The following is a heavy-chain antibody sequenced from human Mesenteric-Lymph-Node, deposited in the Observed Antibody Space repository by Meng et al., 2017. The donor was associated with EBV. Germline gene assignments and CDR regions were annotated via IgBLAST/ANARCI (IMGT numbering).Heavy chain of an antibody. CDR3: ARTSVAVLYVGLDY. J-gene: IGHJ4*02. CDR1: GGSISSSNW. Sequence: VRREVSGPGLVKPSGTLSLTCAVSGGSISSSNWWSWVRQPPGKGLEWIGEIYHTGNTNYNPSLKSRVTISVDKSKNQFSLNLTSVTAADTAVYYCARTSVAVLYVGLDYWGQGTLVTVSS. D-gene: IGHD2-8*02. CDR2: IYHTGNT. V-gene: IGHV4-4*02.